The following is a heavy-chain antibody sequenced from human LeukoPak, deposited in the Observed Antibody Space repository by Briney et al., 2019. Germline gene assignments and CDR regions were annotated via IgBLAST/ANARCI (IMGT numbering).Heavy chain of an antibody. CDR2: IFSSAAT. J-gene: IGHJ3*02. CDR1: GFTVSSRY. CDR3: ARGGVVYPDSFDI. D-gene: IGHD2-15*01. V-gene: IGHV3-66*01. Sequence: PGGPLRLSCAASGFTVSSRYMNWVRQAPGKGLEEVSLIFSSAATYSADSLKCRFTISRDNSKNTLFLQMNSLRAEDTAVYYFARGGVVYPDSFDIWGRGTMVTVSS.